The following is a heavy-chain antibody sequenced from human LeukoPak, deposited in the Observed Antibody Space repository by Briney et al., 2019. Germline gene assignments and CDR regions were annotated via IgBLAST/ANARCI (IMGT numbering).Heavy chain of an antibody. CDR1: GFTFSSYS. Sequence: PGGSLRLSCAASGFTFSSYSMNWVRQAPGKGLEWVSSISSSSSSYIYYADSVKGRFTISRDNAKNSLYLQMNSLRAEDTAVYYCAREGYSGYVGNDYWGQGTLVTVSS. D-gene: IGHD5-12*01. CDR3: AREGYSGYVGNDY. V-gene: IGHV3-21*01. CDR2: ISSSSSSYI. J-gene: IGHJ4*02.